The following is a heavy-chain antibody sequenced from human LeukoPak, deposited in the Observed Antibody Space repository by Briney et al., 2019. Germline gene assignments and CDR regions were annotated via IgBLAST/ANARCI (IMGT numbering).Heavy chain of an antibody. CDR1: GASITNHY. CDR2: VHHTGFT. J-gene: IGHJ4*02. CDR3: ARDLGRGHFLY. V-gene: IGHV4-59*11. Sequence: SETLSLTCTVSGASITNHYWSWIRQSPGKGLEWIGYVHHTGFTSYSPSLGPRVTISLETSKQHFSLKLTSTTAADTAIYYCARDLGRGHFLYWGQGMLVTVSS. D-gene: IGHD2-15*01.